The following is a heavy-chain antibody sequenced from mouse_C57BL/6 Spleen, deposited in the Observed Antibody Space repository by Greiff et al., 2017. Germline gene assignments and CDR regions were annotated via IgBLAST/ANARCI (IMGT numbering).Heavy chain of an antibody. CDR3: ARCGYYGSRSYAMDY. J-gene: IGHJ4*01. Sequence: QVQLQQPGAELVKPGASVKMSCKASGYTFTSYWITWVKQRPGQGLEWIGDIYPGSGSTNYNEKFKSKATLTVDTSSSTAYMQLSSLTSEDSAVYYCARCGYYGSRSYAMDYWGQGTSVTVSS. CDR2: IYPGSGST. CDR1: GYTFTSYW. D-gene: IGHD1-1*01. V-gene: IGHV1-55*01.